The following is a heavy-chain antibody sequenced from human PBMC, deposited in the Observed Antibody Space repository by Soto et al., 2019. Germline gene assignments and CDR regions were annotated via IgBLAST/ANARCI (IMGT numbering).Heavy chain of an antibody. CDR1: GGSISSGGYF. V-gene: IGHV4-31*03. CDR3: ARGRGYCSSTNCYYFDY. CDR2: IYYSGST. J-gene: IGHJ4*02. D-gene: IGHD2-2*01. Sequence: QVQLQESGPGLVKPAQTLSLTCTVSGGSISSGGYFWSWLRQHPGKGLEGFAYIYYSGSTNYNPSLKSRFTISIDTSNNQFSLKLGSVTAADTAVYYCARGRGYCSSTNCYYFDYWGQGTLVTVSS.